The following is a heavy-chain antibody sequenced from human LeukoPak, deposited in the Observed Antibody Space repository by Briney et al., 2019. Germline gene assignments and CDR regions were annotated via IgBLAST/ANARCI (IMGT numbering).Heavy chain of an antibody. D-gene: IGHD6-25*01. CDR1: GFTFSSYS. V-gene: IGHV3-21*01. CDR2: ISSSSSSI. J-gene: IGHJ4*02. Sequence: GGSLRLSCAASGFTFSSYSMNWVRQAPGKGLEWVSSISSSSSSIYYADSVKGRFTISGDNAKNSLYLQMNSLSAEDTTVYCCARSGSGWTHAYLGQGTLVTVSS. CDR3: ARSGSGWTHAY.